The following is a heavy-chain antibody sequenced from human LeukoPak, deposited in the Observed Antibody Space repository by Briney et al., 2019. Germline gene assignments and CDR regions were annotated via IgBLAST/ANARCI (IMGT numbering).Heavy chain of an antibody. Sequence: ASVKVSCKASGYTFTSYGISWVRQAPGQGLEWMGWISTYNVNTNYVQKLQGRVTMTTDTSTSTAYTELRSLRSDDTAVYYCARGDLIAASDYWGQGTLVTVSS. CDR3: ARGDLIAASDY. CDR1: GYTFTSYG. D-gene: IGHD6-13*01. CDR2: ISTYNVNT. V-gene: IGHV1-18*01. J-gene: IGHJ4*02.